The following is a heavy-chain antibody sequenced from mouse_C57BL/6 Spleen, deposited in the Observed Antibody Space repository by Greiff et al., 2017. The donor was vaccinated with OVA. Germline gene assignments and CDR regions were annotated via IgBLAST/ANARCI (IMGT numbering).Heavy chain of an antibody. Sequence: QVQLQQPGAELVKPGASVKMSCKASGYTFTSYWITWVKQRPGQGLEWIGDIYPGSGSTNYNEKFKSKATLTVDTSSSTAYMQLSSLTSEDYAVYYCARHDYDYERFAYWGQGTLVTVSA. V-gene: IGHV1-55*01. J-gene: IGHJ3*01. CDR1: GYTFTSYW. CDR3: ARHDYDYERFAY. CDR2: IYPGSGST. D-gene: IGHD2-4*01.